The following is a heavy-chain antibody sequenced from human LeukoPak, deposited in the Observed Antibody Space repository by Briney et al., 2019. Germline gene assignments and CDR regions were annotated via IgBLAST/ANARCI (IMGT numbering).Heavy chain of an antibody. J-gene: IGHJ4*02. D-gene: IGHD3-10*01. V-gene: IGHV4-59*12. CDR1: GGSISSYY. CDR2: IYYSGST. CDR3: ARDHWFGETDY. Sequence: SETLSLTCTVSGGSISSYYWNWIRQPPGKGLEWIGYIYYSGSTNYNPSLMSRVTISVDTSKNQFSLKLRSVTAADTAVYYCARDHWFGETDYWGQGTLVTVSS.